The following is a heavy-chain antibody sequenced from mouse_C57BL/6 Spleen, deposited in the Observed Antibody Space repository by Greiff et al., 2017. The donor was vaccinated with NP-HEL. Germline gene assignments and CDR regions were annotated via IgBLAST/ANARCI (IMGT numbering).Heavy chain of an antibody. CDR2: ISGGGGNT. CDR3: AREELYYPYFDY. V-gene: IGHV5-9*01. CDR1: GFTFSSYT. Sequence: EVQLVESGGGLVKPGGSLKLSCAASGFTFSSYTMSWVRQTPEKRLEWVATISGGGGNTYYPDSVKGRFTISRDNAKNTLYLQMSSLRSEDTALYYCAREELYYPYFDYWGQGTTLTVSS. J-gene: IGHJ2*01. D-gene: IGHD2-1*01.